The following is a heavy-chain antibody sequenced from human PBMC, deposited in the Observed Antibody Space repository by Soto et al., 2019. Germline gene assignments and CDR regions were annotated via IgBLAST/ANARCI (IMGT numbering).Heavy chain of an antibody. J-gene: IGHJ5*02. CDR1: GFTFSSYA. CDR2: ISGSGGST. V-gene: IGHV3-23*01. CDR3: ANDPHIVVVTACWFDP. Sequence: EVQLLESGGGLVQPGGSLRLSCAASGFTFSSYAMSWVRQAPGKGLEWVSAISGSGGSTYYPDSVKGRFTISRDNSKNTLDLQMNSLSAEDRAVYYCANDPHIVVVTACWFDPWGQGTLVTVSS. D-gene: IGHD2-21*02.